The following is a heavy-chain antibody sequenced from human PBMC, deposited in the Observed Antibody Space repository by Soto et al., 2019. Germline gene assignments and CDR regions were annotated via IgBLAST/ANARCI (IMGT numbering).Heavy chain of an antibody. Sequence: QVQLQESGPGLVKPSQTLSLTCTVSGGSISSGDYYWSWIRQPPGKCLEWIGYIHYRGSTYHHPPLKGRVTRSVEASKDQFSLKLSSVTAADSAVSYCARGGASGGACYSEDAFAFGGQGTLVTVSS. V-gene: IGHV4-30-4*01. D-gene: IGHD2-21*02. CDR1: GGSISSGDYY. CDR2: IHYRGST. CDR3: ARGGASGGACYSEDAFAF. J-gene: IGHJ3*01.